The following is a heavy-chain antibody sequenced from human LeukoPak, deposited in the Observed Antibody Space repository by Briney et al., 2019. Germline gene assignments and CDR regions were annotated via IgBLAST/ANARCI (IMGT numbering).Heavy chain of an antibody. D-gene: IGHD2-8*01. J-gene: IGHJ5*02. CDR3: TRDQGLIVLMTYETIPGRNWFDP. Sequence: GASVKVSCKASGYTFTGFGITWVRQAPGQGLEWLGWISGHNGDTQYAQQLQGRVAMTTDVSTSTAYLEVWSLTSDDTAVYYCTRDQGLIVLMTYETIPGRNWFDPWGQGTLVTVFS. V-gene: IGHV1-18*01. CDR2: ISGHNGDT. CDR1: GYTFTGFG.